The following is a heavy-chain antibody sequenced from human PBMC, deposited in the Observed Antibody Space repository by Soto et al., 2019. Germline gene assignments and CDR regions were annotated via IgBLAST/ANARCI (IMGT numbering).Heavy chain of an antibody. CDR1: GFTFSDYY. J-gene: IGHJ4*02. CDR2: ISSSGSTI. Sequence: GGSLKLSSAASGFTFSDYYISWIRQAPGKGLEWVSYISSSGSTIYYADSVKGRFTISRDNAKNSLYLQMNSLRAEDTAVYYCAREDYDFWGGEGGDYWGQGTLVTVSS. V-gene: IGHV3-11*01. D-gene: IGHD3-3*01. CDR3: AREDYDFWGGEGGDY.